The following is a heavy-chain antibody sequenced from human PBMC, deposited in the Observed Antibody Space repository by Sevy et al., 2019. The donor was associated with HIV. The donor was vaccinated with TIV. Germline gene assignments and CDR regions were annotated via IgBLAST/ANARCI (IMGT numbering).Heavy chain of an antibody. J-gene: IGHJ5*02. V-gene: IGHV1-18*01. Sequence: ASVKVSCKAFNYTFTTYGITWVRQAPGQGLEWMGWVGAYNGNRNYAKKFQGRVTMTTDTSTSTAYMDLESLRSDDTAGYYCARGIVVTGXHTWFDPWGQGTLGLRAEDTAVYYCASPGGKGFDPWGQGTLVTVSS. D-gene: IGHD6-19*01. CDR2: VGAYNGNR. CDR3: ARGIVVTGXHTWFDPWGQGTLGLRAEDTAVYYCASPGGKGFDP. CDR1: NYTFTTYG.